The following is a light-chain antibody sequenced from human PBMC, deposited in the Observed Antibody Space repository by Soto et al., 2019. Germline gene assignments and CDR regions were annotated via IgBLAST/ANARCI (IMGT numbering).Light chain of an antibody. CDR1: QSISSY. V-gene: IGKV1-39*01. Sequence: DIQMPQSPSSLSASVGERVTITCRASQSISSYLNWYQQKPGKAPKLLIYAASSLQSGVPSRFSGSGSGTDFTLTISSLQTDDFATYYCQQYNSYSSWTFGQGAKVDIK. CDR2: AAS. CDR3: QQYNSYSSWT. J-gene: IGKJ1*01.